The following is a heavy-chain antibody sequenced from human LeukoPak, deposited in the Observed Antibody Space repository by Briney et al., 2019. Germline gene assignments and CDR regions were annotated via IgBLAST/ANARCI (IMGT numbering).Heavy chain of an antibody. D-gene: IGHD4-11*01. J-gene: IGHJ4*02. V-gene: IGHV4-59*01. Sequence: PSETLSLTCSVSGGSITTYYWSWIRQPPWKGLEWIGNIYDTGSTNYNPSLRSRVTISVDTSKNQFSLKLSSVTAADTAVYYCARGSRSYDNSNYLNYWGQGSLVTVSS. CDR2: IYDTGST. CDR3: ARGSRSYDNSNYLNY. CDR1: GGSITTYY.